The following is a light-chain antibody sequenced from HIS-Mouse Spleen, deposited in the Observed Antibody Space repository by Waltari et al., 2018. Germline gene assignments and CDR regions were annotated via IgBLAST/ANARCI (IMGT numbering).Light chain of an antibody. J-gene: IGKJ1*01. Sequence: DIVMTQSPLSLPVTPGEPASIYCRSSQSLLHSNGYNYLDWYLQKPGQSPQLLIYLGSNRASGVPDRFSGSGSGTDFTLKISRVEAEDVGVYYCMQALQNWTFGQGTKVEIK. CDR1: QSLLHSNGYNY. CDR3: MQALQNWT. CDR2: LGS. V-gene: IGKV2-28*01.